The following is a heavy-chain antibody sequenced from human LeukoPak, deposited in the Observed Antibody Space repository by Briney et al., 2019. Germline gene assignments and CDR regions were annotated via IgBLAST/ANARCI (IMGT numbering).Heavy chain of an antibody. CDR2: INPNDGDT. D-gene: IGHD2-2*01. CDR1: GYTFTDYY. J-gene: IGHJ4*02. V-gene: IGHV1-2*02. Sequence: ASVKVFCKASGYTFTDYYMHWVRQAPGQGFEWMGWINPNDGDTNYAQKFQGRVTMTRDTSISTAHMEVSRLRSDDTAVYYCARANFLYCSSTTCLFDYWGQGTLVTVSS. CDR3: ARANFLYCSSTTCLFDY.